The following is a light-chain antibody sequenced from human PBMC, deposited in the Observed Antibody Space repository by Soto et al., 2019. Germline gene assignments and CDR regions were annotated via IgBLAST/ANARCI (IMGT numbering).Light chain of an antibody. J-gene: IGKJ5*01. Sequence: EVVMTQSPATLSVSPGERATLSCRASQSVSGNLAWYQQKPGQAPRLLIYGASTRATGIPDGISGSGSGTEFSLTINSLQSEDFAVYYCHQYNNWPLTFGQGTRLEIK. CDR3: HQYNNWPLT. CDR1: QSVSGN. V-gene: IGKV3D-15*01. CDR2: GAS.